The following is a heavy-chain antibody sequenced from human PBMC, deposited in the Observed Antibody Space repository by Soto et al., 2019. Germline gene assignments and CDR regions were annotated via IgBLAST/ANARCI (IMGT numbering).Heavy chain of an antibody. CDR3: ARPRPNFGAVDS. CDR2: IYLGGTT. D-gene: IGHD3-10*01. CDR1: GYSITSSSF. V-gene: IGHV4-38-2*01. J-gene: IGHJ4*02. Sequence: SETLSLTCAVSGYSITSSSFWGWIRQPPGKVLEWIGSIYLGGTTYYDPSLKSRVAISVDTSRNEFSLKLSSVTAADTAVYYCARPRPNFGAVDSWGQGALVTVSS.